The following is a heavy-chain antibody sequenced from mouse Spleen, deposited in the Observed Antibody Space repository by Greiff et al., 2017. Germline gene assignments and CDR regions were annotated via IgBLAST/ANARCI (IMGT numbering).Heavy chain of an antibody. V-gene: IGHV1-76*01. CDR3: ARLGPHAMDY. CDR2: IYPGSGNT. CDR1: GYTFTDYY. Sequence: VQLQQSGAELVRPGASVKLSCKASGYTFTDYYINWVKQRPGQGLEWIARIYPGSGNTYYNEKFKGKATLTAEKSSSTAYMQLSSLTSEDSAVYFCARLGPHAMDYWGQGTSVTVSS. J-gene: IGHJ4*01.